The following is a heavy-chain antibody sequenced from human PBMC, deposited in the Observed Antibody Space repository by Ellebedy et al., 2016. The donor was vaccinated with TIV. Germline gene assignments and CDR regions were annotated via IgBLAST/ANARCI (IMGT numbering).Heavy chain of an antibody. CDR1: GYTFTSYG. CDR2: ISAYNGNT. V-gene: IGHV1-18*01. Sequence: AASVKVSCKASGYTFTSYGFSWVRQAPGQGLEWLGWISAYNGNTNYAPTFQGRVTMTTDTSTSTAYMELRSLRSDDTAVYYCARELPYYDFWSGFLYYFDYWGQGSLVTVSS. D-gene: IGHD3-3*01. J-gene: IGHJ4*02. CDR3: ARELPYYDFWSGFLYYFDY.